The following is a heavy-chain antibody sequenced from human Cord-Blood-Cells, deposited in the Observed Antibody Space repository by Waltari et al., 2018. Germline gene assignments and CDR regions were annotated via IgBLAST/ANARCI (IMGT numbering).Heavy chain of an antibody. V-gene: IGHV1-2*02. D-gene: IGHD2-15*01. J-gene: IGHJ1*01. CDR2: IKPNSNGT. CDR1: GYTFTGYY. Sequence: QVQLVQSGAEVKKPGASVKVSCKASGYTFTGYYMHWGRQAPGQGLEWMGRIKPNSNGTNYAEKFQGRVTMTRYTSISTAYMELGRLRSDDTAVYYCARVDYCSGGSCYYFQHWGQGTLVTVSS. CDR3: ARVDYCSGGSCYYFQH.